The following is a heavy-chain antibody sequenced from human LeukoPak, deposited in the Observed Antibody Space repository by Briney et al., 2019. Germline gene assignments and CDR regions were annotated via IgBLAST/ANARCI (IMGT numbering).Heavy chain of an antibody. J-gene: IGHJ4*02. V-gene: IGHV3-30*18. CDR1: GFTFRTYG. CDR2: ISYDGSNK. CDR3: AKDHGSGSVFDY. D-gene: IGHD3-10*01. Sequence: GGSLRLSCAASGFTFRTYGMHWVRQAPGKGLEWVAVISYDGSNKNYVDSVKGRFTTSRDNSKNTLYLQMNSLRAEDTAVYYCAKDHGSGSVFDYWGQGTLVTVSS.